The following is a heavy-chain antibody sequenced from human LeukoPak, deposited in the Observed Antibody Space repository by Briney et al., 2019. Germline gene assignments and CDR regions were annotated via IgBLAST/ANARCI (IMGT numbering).Heavy chain of an antibody. J-gene: IGHJ3*02. Sequence: PSETLSLTWAVSGGSIDDGGYSWTWIRQPPGKGLEWIGYIYHSGSTYYNPSLKSRVTISVDRSKNEFSLKLSSVTAADTAVYYCARGGPRGPDAFDIWGQGTMVIVSS. V-gene: IGHV4-30-2*01. D-gene: IGHD3-10*01. CDR1: GGSIDDGGYS. CDR3: ARGGPRGPDAFDI. CDR2: IYHSGST.